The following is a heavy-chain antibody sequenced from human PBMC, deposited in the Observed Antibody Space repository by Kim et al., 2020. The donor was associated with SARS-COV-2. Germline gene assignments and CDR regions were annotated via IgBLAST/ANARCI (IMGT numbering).Heavy chain of an antibody. CDR3: AKWSGGYDFSDFDY. Sequence: GGSLRLSCAASGFTFSSYAMSWVRQAPGKGLEWVSAISGSGGSTYYADSVKGRFTISRDNSKNTLYLQMNSLRAEDTAVYYCAKWSGGYDFSDFDYWGQGTLGSVSP. V-gene: IGHV3-23*01. CDR2: ISGSGGST. CDR1: GFTFSSYA. J-gene: IGHJ4*02. D-gene: IGHD5-12*01.